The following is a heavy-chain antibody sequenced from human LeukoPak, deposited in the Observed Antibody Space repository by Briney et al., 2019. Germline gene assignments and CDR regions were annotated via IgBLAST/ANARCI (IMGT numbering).Heavy chain of an antibody. CDR1: GFTFSSYG. CDR2: ISYDGSNK. CDR3: AKDPTFYDFWSGYSYAFDI. D-gene: IGHD3-3*01. J-gene: IGHJ3*02. V-gene: IGHV3-30*18. Sequence: GGSLRLSCAASGFTFSSYGMHWVRQAPGKGLEWVAVISYDGSNKYYADSVKGRFTISRDNSKNTLYLQMNSLRAEDTAVYYCAKDPTFYDFWSGYSYAFDIWGQGTMVTVSS.